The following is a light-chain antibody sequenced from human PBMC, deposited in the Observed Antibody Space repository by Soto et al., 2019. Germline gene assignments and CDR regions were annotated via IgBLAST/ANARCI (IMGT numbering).Light chain of an antibody. V-gene: IGLV2-14*03. CDR3: SSFTSNRIYV. CDR2: GVT. CDR1: HNDIGTYDY. Sequence: QSVLTQPTSVSGSPGQSTTISCTGNHNDIGTYDYVSWYQQHPGRAPRLLIHGVTTRPSGISGRFSASKSGLTASLTISGLQPEDEADYYCSSFTSNRIYVFGPGTKGTVL. J-gene: IGLJ1*01.